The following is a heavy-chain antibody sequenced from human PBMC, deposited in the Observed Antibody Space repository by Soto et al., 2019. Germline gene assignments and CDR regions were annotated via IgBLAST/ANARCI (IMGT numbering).Heavy chain of an antibody. CDR2: IIPIFGTA. D-gene: IGHD3-3*01. J-gene: IGHJ6*02. CDR1: GGTFSSYA. CDR3: ARVAITIFGVALRGGMDV. V-gene: IGHV1-69*12. Sequence: QVQLVQSGAEVKKPGSSVKVSCKASGGTFSSYAISWVRQAPGQGLEWMGGIIPIFGTANYAQKFQGQVTITAHESQSPAYIELSSLRSEDTAVYYCARVAITIFGVALRGGMDVWGQGTTVTVS.